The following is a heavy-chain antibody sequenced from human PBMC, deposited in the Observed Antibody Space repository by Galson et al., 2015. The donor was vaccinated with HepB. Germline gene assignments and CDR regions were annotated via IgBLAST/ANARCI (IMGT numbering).Heavy chain of an antibody. Sequence: SLRLSCAASGFTFSDYYMSWIRQAPGKGLEWVSYISSSSSYTNYADSVKGRFTISRDNAKNSLYLQMNSLRAEDTAVYYCTRDYDNSGRAFDFWGQGTMVTVSS. V-gene: IGHV3-11*06. CDR1: GFTFSDYY. CDR3: TRDYDNSGRAFDF. J-gene: IGHJ3*01. CDR2: ISSSSSYT. D-gene: IGHD3-22*01.